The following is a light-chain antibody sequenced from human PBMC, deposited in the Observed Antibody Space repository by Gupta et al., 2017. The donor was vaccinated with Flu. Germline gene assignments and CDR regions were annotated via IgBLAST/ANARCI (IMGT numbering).Light chain of an antibody. Sequence: LPTTGNSYLHWYRPTPRQTPRLLLYMRSYSASAIPDRFSGSGSVAAFPLEIRRVAAQHVGIYYIMQCIATPRTFGQGTKVEIK. CDR1: LPTTGNSY. J-gene: IGKJ1*01. CDR2: MRS. V-gene: IGKV2-28*01. CDR3: MQCIATPRT.